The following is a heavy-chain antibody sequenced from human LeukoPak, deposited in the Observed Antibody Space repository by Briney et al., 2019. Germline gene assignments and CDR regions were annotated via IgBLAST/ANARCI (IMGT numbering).Heavy chain of an antibody. V-gene: IGHV3-23*01. D-gene: IGHD3-9*01. CDR2: ISGSGGST. CDR3: AKVGGITIYSFGPDY. CDR1: GFTFSSYA. J-gene: IGHJ4*02. Sequence: GGSLRLSCAASGFTFSSYAMSWVRQAPGKGLELVAGISGSGGSTYYADAVKGRFTISRDNSKHQLYLQMNSLRAEDTAVYYCAKVGGITIYSFGPDYWGQGTLVTVSS.